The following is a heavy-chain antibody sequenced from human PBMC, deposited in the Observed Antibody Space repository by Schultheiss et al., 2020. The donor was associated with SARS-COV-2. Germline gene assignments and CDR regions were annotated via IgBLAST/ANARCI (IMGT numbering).Heavy chain of an antibody. V-gene: IGHV3-11*03. J-gene: IGHJ2*01. CDR1: GFTFSDYY. D-gene: IGHD5-24*01. CDR2: ISSSSSYT. Sequence: GVSFLLSCAASGFTFSDYYMSWIRQAPGKGLEWVSYISSSSSYTNYADSVKGRFTISRDNAKNSLYLQMNSLRAEDTAVYYCARRRYDRLQSRYFDLWGRGTLVTVSS. CDR3: ARRRYDRLQSRYFDL.